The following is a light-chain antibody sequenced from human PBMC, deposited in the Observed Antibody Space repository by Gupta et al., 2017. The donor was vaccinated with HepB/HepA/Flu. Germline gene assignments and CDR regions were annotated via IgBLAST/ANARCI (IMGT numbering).Light chain of an antibody. CDR2: GAS. V-gene: IGKV3-20*01. CDR3: QQYGSSPLS. J-gene: IGKJ4*01. Sequence: EIVLTQSPGPLSLSPGERATLSCSATPSISSTYLAWYQQKPGQAPRLLIYGASSRATGIPYRFSGSESGTDFTLTISRLEPEDFAVYYCQQYGSSPLSFGGGTKVEIK. CDR1: PSISSTY.